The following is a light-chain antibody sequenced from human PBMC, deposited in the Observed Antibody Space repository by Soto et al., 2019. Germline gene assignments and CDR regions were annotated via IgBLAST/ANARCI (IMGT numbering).Light chain of an antibody. CDR3: QQYNSDWT. V-gene: IGKV1-5*01. Sequence: DIQMTQSPSTLSASVGDRVTITCRASQNINRWLAWFQQKPGKAPELLIYDASSLQSGVPSRFSGSGSGTEFTLTISSRQPDDFATYYCQQYNSDWTFGQGTKVDI. CDR1: QNINRW. CDR2: DAS. J-gene: IGKJ1*01.